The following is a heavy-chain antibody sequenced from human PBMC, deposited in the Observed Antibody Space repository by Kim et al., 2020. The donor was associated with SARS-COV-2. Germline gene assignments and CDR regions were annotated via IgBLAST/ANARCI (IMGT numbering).Heavy chain of an antibody. D-gene: IGHD5-18*01. V-gene: IGHV3-64*03. CDR1: GFPFSNYA. CDR2: ISSDGGVT. CDR3: VNGDARGYSYDYNY. J-gene: IGHJ4*02. Sequence: GGSLRLSCSASGFPFSNYAMHWVRQAPGSGLEYASAISSDGGVTYYADSVKGRFSISRDNSKNTLYLQMSSLRTEDTAVYYCVNGDARGYSYDYNYWGQG.